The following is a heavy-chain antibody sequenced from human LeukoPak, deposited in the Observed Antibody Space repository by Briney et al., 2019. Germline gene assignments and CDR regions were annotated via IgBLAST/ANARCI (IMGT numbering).Heavy chain of an antibody. D-gene: IGHD6-13*01. V-gene: IGHV3-48*03. CDR1: GFTFSSYE. J-gene: IGHJ5*02. CDR3: ARAAAGTMWFDP. CDR2: ISSSGSTI. Sequence: GGSLRLSCAASGFTFSSYEMNWVRQAPGKGLEWVSYISSSGSTIYYADSVKDRFTISRDNAKNSLYLQMNSLRAEDTADYYCARAAAGTMWFDPWGQGTLVTVSS.